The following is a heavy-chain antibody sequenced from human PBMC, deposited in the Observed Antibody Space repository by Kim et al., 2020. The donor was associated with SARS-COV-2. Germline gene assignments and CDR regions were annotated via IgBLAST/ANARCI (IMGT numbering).Heavy chain of an antibody. CDR3: ARHQXYSSGWYVAXYYYYMDV. Sequence: SETLSLTCTVSGGSLSSSSYYWGWIRQPPGKGLEWIGTTYYSGNTYYNPSLKSRVTISXXTSKXQFSLKLGSVTAADTAVYYFARHQXYSSGWYVAXYYYYMDVWGKGTTVTVSS. J-gene: IGHJ6*03. CDR2: TYYSGNT. CDR1: GGSLSSSSYY. D-gene: IGHD6-19*01. V-gene: IGHV4-39*01.